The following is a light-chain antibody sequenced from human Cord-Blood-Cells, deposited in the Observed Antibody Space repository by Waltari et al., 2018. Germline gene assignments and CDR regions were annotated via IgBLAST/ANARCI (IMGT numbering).Light chain of an antibody. CDR1: QSVSSSY. Sequence: EIVLTQSPGTLSLSPGERATLSCRASQSVSSSYLAWYQQKPGQAPRHLIYGASSRATGIPDRFSGSGSGTDFTLTISRLEPEDFAVYYCQQYGSSHPYTFGQGTKLEIK. J-gene: IGKJ2*01. CDR2: GAS. V-gene: IGKV3-20*01. CDR3: QQYGSSHPYT.